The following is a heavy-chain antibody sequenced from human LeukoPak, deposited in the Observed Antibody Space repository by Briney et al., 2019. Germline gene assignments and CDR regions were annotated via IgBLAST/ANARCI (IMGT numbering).Heavy chain of an antibody. D-gene: IGHD1-26*01. V-gene: IGHV3-43*02. CDR3: AKDMIMGATTAY. J-gene: IGHJ4*02. Sequence: GGSLRLSCAASGFTFDDYAMHWVRQASGKGLEWVSLISGDGGSTYYADSVKGRFTISRDNSKNSLYLQMNSLRTEDTALYYCAKDMIMGATTAYWGQGTLVTVSS. CDR2: ISGDGGST. CDR1: GFTFDDYA.